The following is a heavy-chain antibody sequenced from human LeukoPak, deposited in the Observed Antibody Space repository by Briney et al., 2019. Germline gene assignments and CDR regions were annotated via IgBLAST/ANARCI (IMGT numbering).Heavy chain of an antibody. CDR2: IYHSGST. J-gene: IGHJ6*03. D-gene: IGHD3-16*01. V-gene: IGHV4-38-2*01. Sequence: KPSETLSLTCAVSGYSISSGDYWGWIRQPPGKGLEWIGSIYHSGSTYYNPSLKSRVTISVDRSKNQFSLKLSSVTAADTAVYYCARGGYYYYYMDVWGKGTTVTVSS. CDR1: GYSISSGDY. CDR3: ARGGYYYYYMDV.